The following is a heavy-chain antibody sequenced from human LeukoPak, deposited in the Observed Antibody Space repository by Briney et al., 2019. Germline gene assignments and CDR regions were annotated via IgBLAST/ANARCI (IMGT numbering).Heavy chain of an antibody. J-gene: IGHJ4*02. D-gene: IGHD3-9*01. V-gene: IGHV1-2*02. Sequence: APMKVFCKASGYTFTGYYMPLVRQAPGPGLEWIGWGNPYSGGTNYAQKFQGRVTMTRDTSISTAYMELSRQRSDDTAVYYCARDLSDYDILTGYLRDDYWGQGTLVTVSS. CDR3: ARDLSDYDILTGYLRDDY. CDR2: GNPYSGGT. CDR1: GYTFTGYY.